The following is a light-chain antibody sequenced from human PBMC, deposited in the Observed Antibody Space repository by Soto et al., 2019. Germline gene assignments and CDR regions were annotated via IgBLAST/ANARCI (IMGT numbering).Light chain of an antibody. CDR1: QSVSSSY. CDR3: QQYGSSPPIT. J-gene: IGKJ5*01. Sequence: EIVLTQSPGTLSLAPGERATLDGSARQSVSSSYFVWYQQNPDQAPRLLSYGASSRATGTPDRFRGSGSGTDFTLSISRLEPEDFAIYYCQQYGSSPPITFGQGTRLDIK. CDR2: GAS. V-gene: IGKV3-20*01.